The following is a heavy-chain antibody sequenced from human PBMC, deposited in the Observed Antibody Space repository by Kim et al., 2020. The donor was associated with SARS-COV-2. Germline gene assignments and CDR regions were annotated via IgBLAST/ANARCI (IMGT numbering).Heavy chain of an antibody. V-gene: IGHV3-30*18. CDR1: GFTFSSYG. CDR3: ANMVGGVIIRDY. J-gene: IGHJ4*02. CDR2: ISYDGSNK. Sequence: GGSLRLSCAASGFTFSSYGMHWVRQAPGKGLEWVAVISYDGSNKYYADSVKGRFTISRDNSKNTLYLQMNSLRAEDTAVYYCANMVGGVIIRDYWGQGTRVTVSS. D-gene: IGHD3-10*01.